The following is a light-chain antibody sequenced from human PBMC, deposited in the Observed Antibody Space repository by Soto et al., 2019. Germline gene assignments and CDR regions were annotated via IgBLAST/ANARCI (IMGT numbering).Light chain of an antibody. J-gene: IGKJ4*01. CDR3: QQYNVWPLT. V-gene: IGKV3-15*01. CDR1: QSVSSN. Sequence: EIVMTQSPATLSGSPGERATLSCRASQSVSSNLAWYQQKPGQTPKLLIYVASTRATGIPARFSGSGSGTEFTLTISSRQSEDFAVYYCQQYNVWPLTFGGGTKVEFK. CDR2: VAS.